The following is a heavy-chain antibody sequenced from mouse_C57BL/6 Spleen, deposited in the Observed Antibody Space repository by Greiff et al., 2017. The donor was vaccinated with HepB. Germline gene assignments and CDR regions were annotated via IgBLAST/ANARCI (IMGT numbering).Heavy chain of an antibody. V-gene: IGHV1-15*01. CDR1: GYTFTDYE. J-gene: IGHJ4*01. D-gene: IGHD2-3*01. CDR3: TRRRMVTHYYAMDY. CDR2: IDPETGGT. Sequence: QVHVKQSGAELVRPGASVTLSCKASGYTFTDYEMHWVKQTPVHGLEWIGAIDPETGGTAYNQKFKGKAILTADKSSSTAYMELRSLTSEDSAVYYCTRRRMVTHYYAMDYWGQGTSVTVSS.